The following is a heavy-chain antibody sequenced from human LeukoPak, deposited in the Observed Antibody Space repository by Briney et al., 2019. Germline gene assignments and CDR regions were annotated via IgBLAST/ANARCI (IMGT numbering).Heavy chain of an antibody. J-gene: IGHJ4*02. CDR3: ARDGGYGDYFFDY. V-gene: IGHV4-30-4*01. CDR2: IYYSGST. D-gene: IGHD4-17*01. Sequence: SQTLPLTCTGSGGAISSGDYYWSWIRHPPGNALEWIGYIYYSGSTYYNPSLKSRVTISVDTSKNQFSLKLSSVTAADTAVYYCARDGGYGDYFFDYWGQGTLVTVSS. CDR1: GGAISSGDYY.